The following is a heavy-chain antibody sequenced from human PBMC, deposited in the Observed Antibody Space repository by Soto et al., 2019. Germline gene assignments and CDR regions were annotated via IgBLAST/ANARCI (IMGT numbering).Heavy chain of an antibody. D-gene: IGHD1-1*01. Sequence: QISLRESGPTLVKPTQTLTLTCTFSAFSLTTDGVGVAWIRQPPGKALEWLALIYWDDDKRYSPSLKSRLTVTKDTSKNQVVLTMTNMDPVDTATYYCAHTRGGGNSALIDDWGQGTLVTVSS. CDR3: AHTRGGGNSALIDD. CDR2: IYWDDDK. CDR1: AFSLTTDGVG. J-gene: IGHJ4*02. V-gene: IGHV2-5*02.